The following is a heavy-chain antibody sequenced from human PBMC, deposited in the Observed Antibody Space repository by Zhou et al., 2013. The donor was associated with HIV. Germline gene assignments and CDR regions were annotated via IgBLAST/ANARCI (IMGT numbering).Heavy chain of an antibody. J-gene: IGHJ4*02. CDR2: INGDGSST. V-gene: IGHV3-74*01. CDR3: AVVSSGWFGVDF. CDR1: GFTFSSYW. D-gene: IGHD6-19*01. Sequence: EVQLVESGGGLVQPGGSLRLSCAASGFTFSSYWIYWVRQVPGKGLVWVSGINGDGSSTNYADSVKGRFTISRDNAKNTLYLQMNSLRAEDTAVYYCAVVSSGWFGVDFWGQGTLVTVSS.